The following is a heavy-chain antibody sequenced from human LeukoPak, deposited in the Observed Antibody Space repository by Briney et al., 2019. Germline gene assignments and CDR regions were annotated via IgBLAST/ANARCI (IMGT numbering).Heavy chain of an antibody. CDR1: DDSITSSSYY. Sequence: PSETLSLTCSVFDDSITSSSYYWAWIRQSPEKGLEWIGSIYYTGGTYYSPSLKSRVTISVDTSKNQFSLKLSSVTAADTAVYYCARDRVLYSSSSLYAFDIWGQGTMVTVSS. V-gene: IGHV4-39*07. CDR2: IYYTGGT. D-gene: IGHD6-6*01. J-gene: IGHJ3*02. CDR3: ARDRVLYSSSSLYAFDI.